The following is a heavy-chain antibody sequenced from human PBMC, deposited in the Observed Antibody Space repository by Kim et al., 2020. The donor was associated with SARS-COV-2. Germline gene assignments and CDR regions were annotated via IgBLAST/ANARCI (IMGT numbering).Heavy chain of an antibody. V-gene: IGHV1-69*13. CDR3: AREQVDTAMDSTPNYYYYGMDV. J-gene: IGHJ6*02. CDR2: IIPIFGTA. Sequence: SVKVSCKASGGTFSSYAISWVRQAPGQGLEWMGGIIPIFGTANYAQKFQGRVTITADESTSTAYMELSSLRSEDTAVYYCAREQVDTAMDSTPNYYYYGMDVWGQGTTVTVSS. D-gene: IGHD5-18*01. CDR1: GGTFSSYA.